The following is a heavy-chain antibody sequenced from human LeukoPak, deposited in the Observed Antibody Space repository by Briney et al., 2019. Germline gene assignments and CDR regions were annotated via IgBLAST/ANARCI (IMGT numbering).Heavy chain of an antibody. Sequence: GGSLRLSCAASGFTFSSYGMHWVRQAPGKGLEWVAVMWYDGSNKYYADSVKGRFTISRDNSKNTLYLQMNSLRAEDTAVYYCARDRDLLRTDYYYYGMDVWGQGTTVTVSS. D-gene: IGHD3-22*01. J-gene: IGHJ6*02. V-gene: IGHV3-33*01. CDR2: MWYDGSNK. CDR1: GFTFSSYG. CDR3: ARDRDLLRTDYYYYGMDV.